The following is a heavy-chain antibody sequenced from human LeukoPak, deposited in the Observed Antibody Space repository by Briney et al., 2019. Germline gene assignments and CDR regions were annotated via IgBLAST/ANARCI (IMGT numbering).Heavy chain of an antibody. J-gene: IGHJ2*01. CDR2: TYYRSKWYT. D-gene: IGHD5-24*01. CDR3: ARERDGYNYVELRCFDL. CDR1: GDSVSSNSAA. V-gene: IGHV6-1*01. Sequence: SQTLSLTCALSGDSVSSNSAAWNWIRRSPSRGLEWLGRTYYRSKWYTDYAVSVKSRITINPDTSKNQFSLQLNSVAPEDTAVYYCARERDGYNYVELRCFDLWGRGTLVTVSS.